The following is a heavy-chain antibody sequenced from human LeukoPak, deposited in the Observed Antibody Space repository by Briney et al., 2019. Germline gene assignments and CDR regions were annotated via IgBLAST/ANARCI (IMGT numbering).Heavy chain of an antibody. D-gene: IGHD3-10*01. V-gene: IGHV3-66*02. Sequence: GGSLRLSCAVSEFTVSSNYMSWVRQAPGKGLEWVSGIYSGGSTYYADSVKGQFTISRDNSKNTLYLQMNSLRAEDTAVYYCAKDNRVLLWFGEPDYYMDVWGKGTTVTISS. J-gene: IGHJ6*03. CDR3: AKDNRVLLWFGEPDYYMDV. CDR1: EFTVSSNY. CDR2: IYSGGST.